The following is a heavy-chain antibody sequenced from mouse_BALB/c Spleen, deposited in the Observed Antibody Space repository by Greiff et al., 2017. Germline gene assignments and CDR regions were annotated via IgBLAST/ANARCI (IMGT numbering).Heavy chain of an antibody. D-gene: IGHD2-3*01. CDR3: AKGGDGSFYAMDY. V-gene: IGHV5-6-5*01. Sequence: EVQGVESGGGLVKPGGSLKLSCAASGFTFSSYAMSWVRQTPEKRLEWVASISSGGSTYYPDSVKGRFTISRDNARNILYLQMISLRSEDTAMYYCAKGGDGSFYAMDYWGQGTSVTVSS. CDR2: ISSGGST. CDR1: GFTFSSYA. J-gene: IGHJ4*01.